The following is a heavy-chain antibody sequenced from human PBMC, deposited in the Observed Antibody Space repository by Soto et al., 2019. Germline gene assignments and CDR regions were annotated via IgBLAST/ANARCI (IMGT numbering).Heavy chain of an antibody. CDR3: ARVLLGSGTYYNTFDY. CDR2: INAGNGNP. D-gene: IGHD3-10*01. Sequence: ASVKVSCKASGYTFTTYAMHWVHQAPGQTLEWMGWINAGNGNPKYSQKFQGRVTITRDTSASTAYMELSSLSSEDTAVYYCARVLLGSGTYYNTFDYWGQGTLVTVSS. V-gene: IGHV1-3*01. J-gene: IGHJ4*02. CDR1: GYTFTTYA.